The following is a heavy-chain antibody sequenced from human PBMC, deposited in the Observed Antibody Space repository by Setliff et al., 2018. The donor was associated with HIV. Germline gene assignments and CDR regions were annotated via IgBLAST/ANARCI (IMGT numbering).Heavy chain of an antibody. J-gene: IGHJ4*02. CDR2: ISDDGGQT. Sequence: GGSLRLSCAASGFTFNAYSIHWVRQAPGKGLEWVAVISDDGGQTYYAASVEGRFTIFRDNSKDTMYLQMHSLRGDDTAVYYCAREKGNTPTAYYLDYWGQGTLVTVSS. D-gene: IGHD3-10*01. CDR1: GFTFNAYS. V-gene: IGHV3-30*04. CDR3: AREKGNTPTAYYLDY.